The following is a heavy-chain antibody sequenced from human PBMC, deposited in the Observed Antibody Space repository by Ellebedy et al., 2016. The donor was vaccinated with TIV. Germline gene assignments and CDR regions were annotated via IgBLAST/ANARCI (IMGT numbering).Heavy chain of an antibody. D-gene: IGHD3-10*01. J-gene: IGHJ6*02. CDR2: IIPIFGTA. CDR3: ARVIWFGEPPYYYYYGMDV. V-gene: IGHV1-69*13. Sequence: ASVKVSCKASGGTFSSYAISWVRQAPGQGLEWMGGIIPIFGTANYAQKFQGRVTITADESTSTAYMELRSLRSDDTAVYYCARVIWFGEPPYYYYYGMDVWGQGTTVTVSS. CDR1: GGTFSSYA.